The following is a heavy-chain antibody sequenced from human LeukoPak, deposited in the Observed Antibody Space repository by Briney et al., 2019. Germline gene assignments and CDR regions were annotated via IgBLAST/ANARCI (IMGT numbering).Heavy chain of an antibody. D-gene: IGHD3-3*01. CDR2: ISGSGGST. J-gene: IGHJ4*02. V-gene: IGHV3-23*01. CDR3: AKDGVRFLEWLHHFDY. CDR1: GFTFSSYA. Sequence: GASPRLSCAASGFTFSSYAMSWVRQAPGKGLEWVSAISGSGGSTYYADSVKGRFTISRDNSKNTLYLQMNSLRAEDTAVYYCAKDGVRFLEWLHHFDYWGQGTLVTVSS.